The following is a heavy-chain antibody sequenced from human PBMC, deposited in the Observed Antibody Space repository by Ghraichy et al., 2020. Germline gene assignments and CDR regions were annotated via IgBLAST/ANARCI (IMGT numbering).Heavy chain of an antibody. Sequence: GGSLRLSCVASGFTFSTYTMNWVRQAPGKGLEWVSSISNSNSYIYYADSVKGRFTISRDNAKNSLYLQMNSLRAEDTAVYYCARVGREYQLLYGFDPWGQGTLVTVSS. CDR3: ARVGREYQLLYGFDP. D-gene: IGHD2-2*02. J-gene: IGHJ5*02. CDR2: ISNSNSYI. V-gene: IGHV3-21*01. CDR1: GFTFSTYT.